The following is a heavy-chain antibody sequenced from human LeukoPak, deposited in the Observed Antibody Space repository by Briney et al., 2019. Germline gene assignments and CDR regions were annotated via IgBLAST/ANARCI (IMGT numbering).Heavy chain of an antibody. CDR1: GFTFSSYW. CDR3: TRDFDFSSAI. J-gene: IGHJ4*02. CDR2: ISPDGSTT. Sequence: GGSLRLSCAAPGFTFSSYWMHWVRQAPGKGLVWVSRISPDGSTTGHADSVKGRFTTSRDNAKNTLFLQMNSLRAEDTAVYYCTRDFDFSSAIWGQGTLVTVSS. D-gene: IGHD3-3*01. V-gene: IGHV3-74*01.